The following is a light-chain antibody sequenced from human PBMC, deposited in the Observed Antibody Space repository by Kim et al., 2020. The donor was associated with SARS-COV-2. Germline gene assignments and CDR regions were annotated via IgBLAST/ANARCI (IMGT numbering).Light chain of an antibody. V-gene: IGKV3-20*01. J-gene: IGKJ2*01. Sequence: IVLTQSPGILSLSPGERVTLSCRASQRVSNTYMNWYQHKPGQAPRLLISGPSRRATGIPDRFSASGSGTDFTLTISRLEPEDFAVYFCQQCSTTPYTFGQGTKVDIK. CDR2: GPS. CDR1: QRVSNTY. CDR3: QQCSTTPYT.